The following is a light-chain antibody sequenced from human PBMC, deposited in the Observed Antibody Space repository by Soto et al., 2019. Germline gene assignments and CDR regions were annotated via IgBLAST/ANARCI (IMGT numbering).Light chain of an antibody. Sequence: EIVLTQSPDTLSFSPGERATLSCRASQSVDNYLAWYQQRPGHAPSILIYDDSNRASGIPDRLSGSGSGTDLHLTISRLEPEDFVVYYCQXFSSYPLTCGGGTKVDIK. J-gene: IGKJ4*01. CDR2: DDS. CDR1: QSVDNY. CDR3: QXFSSYPLT. V-gene: IGKV3-11*01.